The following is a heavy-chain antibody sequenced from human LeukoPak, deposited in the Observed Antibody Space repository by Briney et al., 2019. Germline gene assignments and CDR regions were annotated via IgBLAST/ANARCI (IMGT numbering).Heavy chain of an antibody. V-gene: IGHV4-34*01. D-gene: IGHD3-16*02. CDR1: GGSISSYY. CDR2: INHSGST. J-gene: IGHJ4*02. CDR3: ARVTRPYDYVWGSYRGPFDY. Sequence: SETLSLTCTVSGGSISSYYWSWIRQPPGKGLEWIGEINHSGSTNYNPSLKSRVTISVDTSKNQFSLKLSSVTAADTAVYYCARVTRPYDYVWGSYRGPFDYWGQGTLVTVSS.